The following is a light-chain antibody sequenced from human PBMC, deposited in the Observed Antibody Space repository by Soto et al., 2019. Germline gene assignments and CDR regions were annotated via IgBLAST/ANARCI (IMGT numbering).Light chain of an antibody. CDR1: QDINKY. CDR2: DAS. Sequence: DIQMTQSPSSLSASVGDRITITCQASQDINKYLNWYQQKLGKAHKLLIYDASNLQRGVPSRFSGSGSGTHLSLSISSLQPEDIATYYCQQSENGPLTFGGGTKVDIK. J-gene: IGKJ4*01. V-gene: IGKV1-33*01. CDR3: QQSENGPLT.